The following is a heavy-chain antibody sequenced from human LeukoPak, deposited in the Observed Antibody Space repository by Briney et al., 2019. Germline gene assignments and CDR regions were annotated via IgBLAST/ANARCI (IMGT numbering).Heavy chain of an antibody. CDR3: ARSDKRWLQSSPLDY. Sequence: GSSVRVSCKASGGTFSSYAISWVRQAPGQGLEWMGGIIPIFGTANYAQKFQGRVTITTDESTSTAYMELSSLRSEDTAVYYCARSDKRWLQSSPLDYWGQGTLVTVSS. V-gene: IGHV1-69*05. J-gene: IGHJ4*02. D-gene: IGHD5-24*01. CDR1: GGTFSSYA. CDR2: IIPIFGTA.